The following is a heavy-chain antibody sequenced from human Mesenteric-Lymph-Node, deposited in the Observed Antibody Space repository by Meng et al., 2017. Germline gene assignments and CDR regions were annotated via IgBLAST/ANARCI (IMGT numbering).Heavy chain of an antibody. D-gene: IGHD3-22*01. Sequence: QVQLVQSGAEVKKPGASVKASCKASGYTFTGYYIHWVRQAPGQGLEWMGRINLNSGGTNYAQKFQGRVTMTWDTSISAAQMELNSLRSDDTAVYYCAAFYYESSGYFRADYWGQGILVTVSS. CDR3: AAFYYESSGYFRADY. J-gene: IGHJ4*02. V-gene: IGHV1-2*06. CDR1: GYTFTGYY. CDR2: INLNSGGT.